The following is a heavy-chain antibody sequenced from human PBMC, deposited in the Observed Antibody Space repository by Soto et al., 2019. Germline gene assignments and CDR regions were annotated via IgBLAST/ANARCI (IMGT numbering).Heavy chain of an antibody. CDR1: GFTFTSSA. CDR2: IVVGSGNT. CDR3: AALYYDILTGPYDAFDI. D-gene: IGHD3-9*01. V-gene: IGHV1-58*02. J-gene: IGHJ3*02. Sequence: SVKVSCKASGFTFTSSAMQWVRQARGQRLEWIGWIVVGSGNTNYAQKFQERVTITRDMSTSTAYMELSSLRSEDTAVYYCAALYYDILTGPYDAFDIWGQGTMVTVSS.